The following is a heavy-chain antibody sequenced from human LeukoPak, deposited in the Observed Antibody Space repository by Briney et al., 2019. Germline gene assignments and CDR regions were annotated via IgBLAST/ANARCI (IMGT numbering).Heavy chain of an antibody. CDR2: IYYSGST. CDR3: ARRMYYYDSSGYGGYWLDP. CDR1: GGSISSYY. V-gene: IGHV4-59*08. Sequence: PSETLSPPFPVSGGSISSYYWSWLRPPPGKGLGWIGYIYYSGSTIYNPSPQSRVTISVDTSKNQCSLKLSSVTAADTAVYYCARRMYYYDSSGYGGYWLDPWGQGTLVTVSS. D-gene: IGHD3-22*01. J-gene: IGHJ5*02.